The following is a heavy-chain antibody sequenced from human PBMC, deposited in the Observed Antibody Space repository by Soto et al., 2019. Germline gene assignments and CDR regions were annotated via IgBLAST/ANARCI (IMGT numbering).Heavy chain of an antibody. D-gene: IGHD2-21*01. J-gene: IGHJ6*02. CDR2: ISQSGRT. CDR1: VGSSSGYR. Sequence: KPSESLSLTCAVSVGSSSGYRWNWIRQPPGKGLEWIGDISQSGRTNYNPSLKSRVTISLDTSKNQFSLRLTSVTVADTAVYYCARGSKVRVAVRPHYYYALDVWGLGTTVTVSS. V-gene: IGHV4-34*01. CDR3: ARGSKVRVAVRPHYYYALDV.